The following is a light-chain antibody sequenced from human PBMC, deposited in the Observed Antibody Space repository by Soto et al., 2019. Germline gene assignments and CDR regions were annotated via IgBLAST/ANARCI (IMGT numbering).Light chain of an antibody. V-gene: IGKV1-17*01. Sequence: DIQMTPSPSSLSASVGDRVTITCRRSQDSGRDVNWYQQKLGAAPKRLMFAASTLQSGVPSRSSDSSSGTEFTLTIASLQPEDFATYCILQNYNYPPWTFGQGTRVEIK. CDR2: AAS. J-gene: IGKJ1*01. CDR3: LQNYNYPPWT. CDR1: QDSGRD.